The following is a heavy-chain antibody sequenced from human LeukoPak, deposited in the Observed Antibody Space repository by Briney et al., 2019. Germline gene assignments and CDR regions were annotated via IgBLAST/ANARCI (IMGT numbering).Heavy chain of an antibody. V-gene: IGHV4-34*01. Sequence: SSETLSLACAVYVGSFSGYYWTWVRQPPGKGLEWIGEINHSGSTSYNPSLKSRVIISVDPSKNQFSLKLRSVTAADTAVYYCARGGYYDILTGYCDTFDIWGQGTTVTVSS. CDR3: ARGGYYDILTGYCDTFDI. D-gene: IGHD3-9*01. CDR2: INHSGST. CDR1: VGSFSGYY. J-gene: IGHJ3*02.